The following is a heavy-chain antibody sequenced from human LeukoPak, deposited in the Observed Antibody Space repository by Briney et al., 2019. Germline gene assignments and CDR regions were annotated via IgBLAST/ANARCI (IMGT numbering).Heavy chain of an antibody. D-gene: IGHD2-2*01. V-gene: IGHV5-10-1*01. J-gene: IGHJ5*02. Sequence: GESLRISCKGSGYSFTSYWISWVRQMPGKGLEWMGRIDPSDSYTNYSPSFQGHVTISADMSISTAYLQWSSLKASDTAMYYCARVGGGDVVVPAAMSGGDNWFDPWGQGTLVTVSS. CDR2: IDPSDSYT. CDR3: ARVGGGDVVVPAAMSGGDNWFDP. CDR1: GYSFTSYW.